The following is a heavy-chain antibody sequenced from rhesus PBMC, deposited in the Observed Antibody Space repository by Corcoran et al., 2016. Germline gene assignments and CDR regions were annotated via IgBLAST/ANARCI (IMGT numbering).Heavy chain of an antibody. V-gene: IGHV3S25*01. D-gene: IGHD5-42*01. Sequence: EVQLVESGGGLAKPGGSLRLSCAASGFTFSSYWMNWVRQAPGKGLVWVSAINSGGGSTYYADSVKGRFTISRDNSKNTLSLQMNSLRAEDTAVYYCAKARGYSGYSSFDYWGQGVLVTVSS. CDR2: INSGGGST. CDR1: GFTFSSYW. J-gene: IGHJ4*01. CDR3: AKARGYSGYSSFDY.